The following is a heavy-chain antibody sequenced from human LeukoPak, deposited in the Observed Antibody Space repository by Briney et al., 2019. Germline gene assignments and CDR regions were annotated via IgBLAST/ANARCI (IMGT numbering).Heavy chain of an antibody. D-gene: IGHD2-2*01. V-gene: IGHV3-30*18. CDR1: GFTFSSYG. J-gene: IGHJ4*02. CDR2: ISYDGSNK. Sequence: GGSLRLSCAASGFTFSSYGMHWVRQAPGKGLERVAVISYDGSNKYYADSVKGRFTISRDNSKNTLYLQMNSLRAEDTAVYYCAKEGVRTSLDYWGQGTLVTVSS. CDR3: AKEGVRTSLDY.